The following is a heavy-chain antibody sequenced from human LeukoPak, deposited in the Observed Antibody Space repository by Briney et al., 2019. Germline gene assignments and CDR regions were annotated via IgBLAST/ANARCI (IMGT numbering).Heavy chain of an antibody. V-gene: IGHV3-7*01. D-gene: IGHD3-10*01. J-gene: IGHJ5*02. CDR3: ARDGYYYGSGNQNWFDP. Sequence: GGSLRLSCAASGFTFSSYWMSWVRQAPGKGLEWVANIKQDESEKYYVDSVKGRFTISRDNAKNSLYLQMNSLRAEDTAVYYCARDGYYYGSGNQNWFDPWGQGTLVTVSS. CDR2: IKQDESEK. CDR1: GFTFSSYW.